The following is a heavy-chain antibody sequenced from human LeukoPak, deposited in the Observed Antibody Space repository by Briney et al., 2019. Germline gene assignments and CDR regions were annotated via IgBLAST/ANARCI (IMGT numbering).Heavy chain of an antibody. Sequence: SETLSLTCAVYGGSFSGYYRSWIRQPPGKGLEWIGEINHSGSTNYNPSLKSRVTISVDTSKNQFSLKMSSVTAADTAVYYCARGGPRWLQYLIDYWGQGTLVTVSS. CDR2: INHSGST. CDR1: GGSFSGYY. J-gene: IGHJ4*02. D-gene: IGHD5-24*01. V-gene: IGHV4-34*01. CDR3: ARGGPRWLQYLIDY.